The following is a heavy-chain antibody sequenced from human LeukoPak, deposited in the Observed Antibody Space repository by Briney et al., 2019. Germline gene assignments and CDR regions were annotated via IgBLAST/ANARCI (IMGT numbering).Heavy chain of an antibody. V-gene: IGHV4-59*01. CDR2: VYYSGTT. D-gene: IGHD5-18*01. CDR3: ARIVPYNYGYVDY. Sequence: SETLSLTCTVSGGSISNYYWSWIRQPPGKGLEWIGYVYYSGTTNYNSSLRGLVTISVDTSKNQLSLKLNSVTAADTAVYSCARIVPYNYGYVDYWGQGTLVTVSS. CDR1: GGSISNYY. J-gene: IGHJ4*02.